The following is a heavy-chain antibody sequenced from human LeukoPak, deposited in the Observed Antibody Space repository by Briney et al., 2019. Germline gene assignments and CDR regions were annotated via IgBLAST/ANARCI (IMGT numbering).Heavy chain of an antibody. CDR1: GYTLTELS. J-gene: IGHJ4*02. D-gene: IGHD3-22*01. CDR2: FDPEDGET. V-gene: IGHV1-24*01. Sequence: ASVKVSCKVSGYTLTELSMHWVRQAPGKGLEWMGGFDPEDGETIYAQKFQGRVTMTEDTSTDTAYMELSSLRSEDTAVYYCAVPRHHYYDSSGYYEDWGQGTLVTVSS. CDR3: AVPRHHYYDSSGYYED.